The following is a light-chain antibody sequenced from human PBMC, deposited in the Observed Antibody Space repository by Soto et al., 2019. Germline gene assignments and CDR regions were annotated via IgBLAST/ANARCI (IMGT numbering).Light chain of an antibody. V-gene: IGLV2-11*01. CDR1: SSDVGTYNY. CDR3: CSFAGSYKWV. CDR2: DVS. Sequence: QSVLTQPRSVSGSPGQSVSISCTGTSSDVGTYNYISWYQQHPGEVPKLIIYDVSKRPSGVPDRFSGAKSGNTASLTISGLQADDEAEYYCCSFAGSYKWVFGGGTKVTVL. J-gene: IGLJ3*02.